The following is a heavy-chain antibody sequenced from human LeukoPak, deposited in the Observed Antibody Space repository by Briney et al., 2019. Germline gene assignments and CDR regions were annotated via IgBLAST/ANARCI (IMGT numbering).Heavy chain of an antibody. CDR3: ARVADYYDSSGYNY. Sequence: NPGGSLRLSCAASGFTFSSYSMNWVRQAPGKGLEWVSSISSSSSYIYYADSVKGRFTISRDNAKNSLYLQMNSLRAEDTAVYYCARVADYYDSSGYNYWGQGTLVTVSS. J-gene: IGHJ4*02. CDR1: GFTFSSYS. CDR2: ISSSSSYI. V-gene: IGHV3-21*01. D-gene: IGHD3-22*01.